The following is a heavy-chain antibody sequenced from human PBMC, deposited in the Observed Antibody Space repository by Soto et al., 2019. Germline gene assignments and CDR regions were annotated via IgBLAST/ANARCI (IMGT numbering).Heavy chain of an antibody. D-gene: IGHD3-9*01. CDR1: GGSISSGGFY. CDR2: ISYSGTT. CDR3: ARGSRPFECFDP. V-gene: IGHV4-31*03. Sequence: PSETLSLTCTVSGGSISSGGFYWSWLRQLPGKGLEWIGYISYSGTTYYNPSLRSRISISVDTSKDQFSLELNSVTAADTAVYYCARGSRPFECFDPWGQGTLVTVSS. J-gene: IGHJ5*02.